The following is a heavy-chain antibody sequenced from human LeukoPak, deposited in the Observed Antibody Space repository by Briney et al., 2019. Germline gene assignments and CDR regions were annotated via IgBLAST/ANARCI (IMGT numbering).Heavy chain of an antibody. CDR2: IYYSGST. V-gene: IGHV4-39*01. J-gene: IGHJ6*03. D-gene: IGHD3-10*01. CDR3: ARHKMVRGIGYYYYMDV. Sequence: SETLSLTCTVSGGSISSSRDYWAWIRQPPGKGLEWIANIYYSGSTYYSPSLKSRVTISVDTSKNQFFLKLSSVTAADTAVYYCARHKMVRGIGYYYYMDVWGKGTTVTISS. CDR1: GGSISSSRDY.